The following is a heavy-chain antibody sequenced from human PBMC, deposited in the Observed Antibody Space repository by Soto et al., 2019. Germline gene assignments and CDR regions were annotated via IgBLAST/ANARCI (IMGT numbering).Heavy chain of an antibody. D-gene: IGHD4-4*01. CDR2: IIPMLGTT. J-gene: IGHJ6*02. V-gene: IGHV1-69*05. CDR3: ATTSQHDYSVQGAIKYYGVDV. Sequence: VQLVQSGTELKKPGTSVNVSCKTSGGSFNRFGLSWVRQAPGQGLEWMGWIIPMLGTTKYAQRFQGRVTLTSDESANTAYMVLSSLRSEDTAVYYCATTSQHDYSVQGAIKYYGVDVWGQGTTVSVAS. CDR1: GGSFNRFG.